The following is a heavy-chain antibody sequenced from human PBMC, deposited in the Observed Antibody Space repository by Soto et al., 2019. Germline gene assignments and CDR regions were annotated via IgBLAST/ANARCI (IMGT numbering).Heavy chain of an antibody. J-gene: IGHJ6*02. V-gene: IGHV3-66*01. CDR2: IYSGGST. Sequence: GGSLRLSCAASGFTVSSNYMSWVRQAPGKGLEWVSVIYSGGSTYYADSVKGRFTISRDNSKNTLYLQMNSLRAEDTAVYYCARERGGNSGPCCMDVWGQGTTVTVSS. CDR1: GFTVSSNY. D-gene: IGHD2-21*02. CDR3: ARERGGNSGPCCMDV.